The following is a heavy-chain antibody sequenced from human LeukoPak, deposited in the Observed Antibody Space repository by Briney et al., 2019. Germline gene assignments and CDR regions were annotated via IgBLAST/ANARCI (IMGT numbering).Heavy chain of an antibody. D-gene: IGHD3-3*01. CDR2: ISSTSGNI. Sequence: GGSLRLSCAASGFTFRSYAMNWVRQAPGKGLEWVSSISSTSGNIYYADSVKGRFTIPRDNAKNSLYLQMNSLRAEDTAVYYCARVQYYDFWSGYSHLDFWGQGTLVTVSS. V-gene: IGHV3-21*01. CDR1: GFTFRSYA. J-gene: IGHJ4*02. CDR3: ARVQYYDFWSGYSHLDF.